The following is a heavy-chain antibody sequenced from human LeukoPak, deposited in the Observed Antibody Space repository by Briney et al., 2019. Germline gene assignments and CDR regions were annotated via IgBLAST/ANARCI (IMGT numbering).Heavy chain of an antibody. J-gene: IGHJ3*02. Sequence: GGSLRLSCAASGFTFSSYTMSWVRQAPGKGLEWVSSISSGSTYIYYADSVKGRFTISRDNAKNSLYLQMNRLRAEDTAVYYCAAPYYDSSGWLGPFDIWGQGTMVTVSS. D-gene: IGHD3-22*01. CDR2: ISSGSTYI. CDR3: AAPYYDSSGWLGPFDI. CDR1: GFTFSSYT. V-gene: IGHV3-21*01.